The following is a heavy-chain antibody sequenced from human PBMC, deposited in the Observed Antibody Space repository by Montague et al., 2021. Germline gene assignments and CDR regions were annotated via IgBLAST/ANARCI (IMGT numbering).Heavy chain of an antibody. Sequence: SLRLSFAASGFTFSSYAMHWVRQAPGKGLEWVAVISYDGSNKYYADSVKGRFTISRDNSKNTLYLQMNSLRAEDTALFYCAGDPRWEYDAFDIWGQGTMVTVSS. CDR2: ISYDGSNK. CDR1: GFTFSSYA. CDR3: AGDPRWEYDAFDI. D-gene: IGHD1-26*01. J-gene: IGHJ3*02. V-gene: IGHV3-30*04.